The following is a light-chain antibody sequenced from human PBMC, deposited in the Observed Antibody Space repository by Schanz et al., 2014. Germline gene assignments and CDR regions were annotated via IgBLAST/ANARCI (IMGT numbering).Light chain of an antibody. CDR2: GAS. J-gene: IGKJ2*01. Sequence: EIVMTQSPATLSVSPGERATLSCRASQSVSSKLAWYQQKPGQTPRLLIYGASTRATGIPARFSGSGSGTXXTLTIRSLQSEDFAXYYCQQYNKWPPGTFGQGTKLEI. CDR3: QQYNKWPPGT. V-gene: IGKV3-15*01. CDR1: QSVSSK.